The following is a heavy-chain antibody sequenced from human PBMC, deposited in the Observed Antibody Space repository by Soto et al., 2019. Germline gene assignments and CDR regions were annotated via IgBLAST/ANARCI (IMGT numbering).Heavy chain of an antibody. CDR2: ISAYNGNT. V-gene: IGHV1-18*01. CDR1: GYSFKNYA. CDR3: ARLDSDYDYYYAMDV. J-gene: IGHJ6*02. D-gene: IGHD5-18*01. Sequence: QVQLVQSGPEVKRPGASVRISCRTAGYSFKNYAIHWVRQAPGQGLEWVGWISAYNGNTNYAQKLQGRVTMTKDTSTSTVYMELRSLRSDDTAVYYCARLDSDYDYYYAMDVWGQGTTVTVSS.